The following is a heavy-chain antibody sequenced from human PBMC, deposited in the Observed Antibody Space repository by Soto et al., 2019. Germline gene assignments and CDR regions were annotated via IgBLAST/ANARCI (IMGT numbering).Heavy chain of an antibody. J-gene: IGHJ5*02. Sequence: GASVKVSCKASGYTYTSYDINWVRQATGQGLEWMGWMNPNSGNTGYAQKFQGRVTMTRNTSISTAYMELSSLRSEDTAVYYCARGAVLRFLEWSMGFDPWGQGTLVTVSS. V-gene: IGHV1-8*01. CDR3: ARGAVLRFLEWSMGFDP. D-gene: IGHD3-3*01. CDR1: GYTYTSYD. CDR2: MNPNSGNT.